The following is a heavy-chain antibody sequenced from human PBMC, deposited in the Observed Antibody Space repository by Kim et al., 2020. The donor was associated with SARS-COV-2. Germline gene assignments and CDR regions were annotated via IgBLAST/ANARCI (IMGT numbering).Heavy chain of an antibody. CDR1: GFTFSSYG. J-gene: IGHJ6*03. D-gene: IGHD6-13*01. CDR2: MWFDGSNK. CDR3: ARVAAAGPYYYYYYMDV. V-gene: IGHV3-33*01. Sequence: GSLRLSCAASGFTFSSYGMHWVRQAPGKGLEWMAFMWFDGSNKNYSDSVKGRFAISRDNSKNTLYLQMNSLRPEDTAVYYCARVAAAGPYYYYYYMDVW.